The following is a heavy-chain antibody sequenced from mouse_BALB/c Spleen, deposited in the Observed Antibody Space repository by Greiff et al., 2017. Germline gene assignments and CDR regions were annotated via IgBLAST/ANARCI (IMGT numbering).Heavy chain of an antibody. J-gene: IGHJ2*01. CDR2: IRLKSNNYAT. D-gene: IGHD2-1*01. V-gene: IGHV6-6*02. Sequence: DVKLVESGGGLVQPGGSMKLSCVASGFTFSNYWMNWVRQSPEKGLEWVAEIRLKSNNYATHYAESVKGRFTISRDDSKSSVYLQMNNLRAEDTGIYYCTRSGNYYYFDYWGQGTTLTVSS. CDR3: TRSGNYYYFDY. CDR1: GFTFSNYW.